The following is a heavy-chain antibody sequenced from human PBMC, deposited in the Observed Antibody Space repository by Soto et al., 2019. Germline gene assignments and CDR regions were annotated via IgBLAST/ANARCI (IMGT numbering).Heavy chain of an antibody. CDR3: AKGKSTGDIDWFDP. D-gene: IGHD3-10*01. V-gene: IGHV3-23*01. CDR2: LIGGHYGT. J-gene: IGHJ5*02. Sequence: GGSLRLSCAASGFTLQNYAMAWVRQAPGKGLEWVSTLIGGHYGTAYSYSVKGRFTVSRDNSKNCLYLQMNSLGVEDTAMYFCAKGKSTGDIDWFDPWGQGSLVTV. CDR1: GFTLQNYA.